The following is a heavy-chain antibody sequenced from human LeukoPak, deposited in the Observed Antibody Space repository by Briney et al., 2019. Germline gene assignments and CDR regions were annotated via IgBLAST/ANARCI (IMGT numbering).Heavy chain of an antibody. V-gene: IGHV3-33*07. D-gene: IGHD3-22*01. CDR3: ARDWAGDSSIL. Sequence: GGSLRLSCAASGFTFSTHVIYWVRQAPGKGLEWVSLIWSDGSNQSYADSVKGRFTTSRDNSKNTLYLQMNSLRVEDTAVYYCARDWAGDSSILWGQGTLVTVSS. CDR1: GFTFSTHV. CDR2: IWSDGSNQ. J-gene: IGHJ4*02.